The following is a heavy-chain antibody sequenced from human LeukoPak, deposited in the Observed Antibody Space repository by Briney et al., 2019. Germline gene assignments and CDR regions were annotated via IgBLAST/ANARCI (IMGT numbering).Heavy chain of an antibody. V-gene: IGHV3-9*01. D-gene: IGHD4-23*01. CDR2: ISWNSGSI. CDR3: AKDSREDYGGNDAFDI. CDR1: GFTFDDYA. J-gene: IGHJ3*02. Sequence: GGSLRLSCAASGFTFDDYAMRWVRQAPGKGLEWVSGISWNSGSIGYADSVKGRFTISRDNAKNSLYLQMNSLRAEDTALYYCAKDSREDYGGNDAFDIWGQGTMVTVSS.